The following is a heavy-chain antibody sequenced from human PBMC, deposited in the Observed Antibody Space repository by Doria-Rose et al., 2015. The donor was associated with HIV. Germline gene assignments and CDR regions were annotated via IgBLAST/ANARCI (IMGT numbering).Heavy chain of an antibody. CDR2: IYSTGST. Sequence: QVQLQESGPGLVKPSETLSLTCTVSGDSIHNFYWTWVRQAAGKGLEWIGRIYSTGSTNYNPSLQSRVTIAIDTSRSKFSLSLRSVTAADTAFYFCARDRGDYWGQGALVTVTS. CDR1: GDSIHNFY. CDR3: ARDRGDY. J-gene: IGHJ4*02. V-gene: IGHV4-4*07.